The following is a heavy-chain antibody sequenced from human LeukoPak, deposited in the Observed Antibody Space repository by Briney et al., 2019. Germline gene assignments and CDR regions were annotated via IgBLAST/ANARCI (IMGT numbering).Heavy chain of an antibody. J-gene: IGHJ4*02. CDR2: IWYDGSNK. V-gene: IGHV3-33*06. CDR1: GFSFSTYA. D-gene: IGHD5-12*01. Sequence: GGSLRLSYAASGFSFSTYAMTWVRQAPGKGLEWVAVIWYDGSNKYYAHSVKGRFTISRDNSKNTLYLQMNSLRAEDTAVYYCAKDRGGYSGYDFPDYWGQGTLVTVSS. CDR3: AKDRGGYSGYDFPDY.